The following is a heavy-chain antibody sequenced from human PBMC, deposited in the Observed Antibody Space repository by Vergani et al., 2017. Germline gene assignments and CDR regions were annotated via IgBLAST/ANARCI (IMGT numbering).Heavy chain of an antibody. V-gene: IGHV1-18*01. CDR2: ISAYNGNT. CDR3: ARDWASLYYDILTGPGLYFDY. Sequence: QVHLVQSGAEVKKPGASVKVSCKTSGYTFSSYGISWVRQAPGQGLEWMGWISAYNGNTNYAQKLQGRVTMTTDTSTSTAYMELRSLRSDDTAVYYCARDWASLYYDILTGPGLYFDYWGQGTLVTVSS. CDR1: GYTFSSYG. D-gene: IGHD3-9*01. J-gene: IGHJ4*02.